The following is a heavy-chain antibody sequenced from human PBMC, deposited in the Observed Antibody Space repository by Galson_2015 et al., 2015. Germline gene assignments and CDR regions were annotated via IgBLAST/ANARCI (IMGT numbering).Heavy chain of an antibody. CDR1: GFTFSNSV. Sequence: SLRLSCAASGFTFSNSVMSWVRQTPGKGLEWLSVLSTNGVSTNYADYVKGRFTISRDISKNTFYLQMSSLRVDDTAVYYCAKGGSVTIRTAFDVWGQGTMVSVSS. V-gene: IGHV3-23*01. CDR2: LSTNGVST. CDR3: AKGGSVTIRTAFDV. D-gene: IGHD5/OR15-5a*01. J-gene: IGHJ3*01.